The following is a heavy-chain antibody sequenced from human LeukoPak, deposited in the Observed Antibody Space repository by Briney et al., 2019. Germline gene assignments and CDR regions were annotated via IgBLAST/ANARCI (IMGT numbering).Heavy chain of an antibody. CDR1: GGTFSSYA. V-gene: IGHV1-69*13. CDR2: IIPIFGTA. CDR3: ARSRLSGSHFDY. D-gene: IGHD1-26*01. Sequence: ASVKVSCKASGGTFSSYAISWVRQAPGQGLEWMGGIIPIFGTANYAQKFQGRVTITADESTSTAYMELSSLRSEDTAVYYCARSRLSGSHFDYWGQGTLVTVSS. J-gene: IGHJ4*02.